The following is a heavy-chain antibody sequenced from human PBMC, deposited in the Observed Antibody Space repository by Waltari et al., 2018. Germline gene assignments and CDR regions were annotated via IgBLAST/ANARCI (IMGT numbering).Heavy chain of an antibody. CDR2: IYHSGST. D-gene: IGHD3-22*01. CDR3: AKIADYYDMDY. J-gene: IGHJ4*02. V-gene: IGHV4-38-2*01. Sequence: QVQLQESGPGLVKPSETLSLTCAVSGYSISSGYYWGWIRQPPGKGLEWIGSIYHSGSTYYNPSLKSRGTISVDTSKNQFSLKLSSVTAADTAVYYCAKIADYYDMDYWGQGTLVTVSS. CDR1: GYSISSGYY.